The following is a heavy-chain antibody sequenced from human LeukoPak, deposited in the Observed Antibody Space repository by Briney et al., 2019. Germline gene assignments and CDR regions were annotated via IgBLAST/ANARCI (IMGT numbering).Heavy chain of an antibody. Sequence: SETLSLTCTVSGDSISGFYWTWIRQPPGKGLEWIGYIYYSGSTNYNPSLKSRVTISVDTSKNQFSLKLSSVTAADTAVYYCARGKKTIDYWGQGTLVTVSS. CDR1: GDSISGFY. CDR2: IYYSGST. V-gene: IGHV4-59*01. CDR3: ARGKKTIDY. J-gene: IGHJ4*02. D-gene: IGHD3-10*01.